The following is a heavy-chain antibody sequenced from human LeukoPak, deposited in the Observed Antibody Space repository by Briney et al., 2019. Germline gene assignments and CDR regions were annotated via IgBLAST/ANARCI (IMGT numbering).Heavy chain of an antibody. Sequence: GGSLRLSCAAPGFIFNSFEMNWVRQAPGKGLEWVAYIGGSHDTTLYADSVKGRFTISRDNAKNSLYLQMNSLRAEDTAVYYCARVREDMIRGLFDYWGQGILVTVSS. J-gene: IGHJ4*02. CDR1: GFIFNSFE. CDR2: IGGSHDTT. D-gene: IGHD3-16*01. V-gene: IGHV3-48*03. CDR3: ARVREDMIRGLFDY.